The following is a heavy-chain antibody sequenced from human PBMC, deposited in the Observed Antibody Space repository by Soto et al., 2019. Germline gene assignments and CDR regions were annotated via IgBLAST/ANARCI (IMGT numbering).Heavy chain of an antibody. D-gene: IGHD2-15*01. V-gene: IGHV3-30-3*01. Sequence: QVQLVESGGGVVQPGRSLRLSCAASGFTFSSYAMHWVRQAPGKGLEWVAVISYDGSNKYYAGSVKGRFTISRDNSKNTLYLQMNSLRAEDTAVYYCARDLHRWSKPNFDYWGQGTLVTVSS. CDR2: ISYDGSNK. CDR3: ARDLHRWSKPNFDY. J-gene: IGHJ4*02. CDR1: GFTFSSYA.